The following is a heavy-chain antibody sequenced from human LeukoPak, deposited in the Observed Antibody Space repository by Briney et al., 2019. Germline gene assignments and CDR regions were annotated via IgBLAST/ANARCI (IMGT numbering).Heavy chain of an antibody. D-gene: IGHD6-13*01. Sequence: SETLSLTCTVSGGSISSGSYYWSWIRQPAGKGLEWIGRIYTSGSTNYNPSLKSRVTISVDTSKNQFSLKLSSVTAADTAVYYCARDRRSIAAAGYYYYYYMDVWGKGTTVTISS. CDR1: GGSISSGSYY. V-gene: IGHV4-61*02. J-gene: IGHJ6*03. CDR3: ARDRRSIAAAGYYYYYYMDV. CDR2: IYTSGST.